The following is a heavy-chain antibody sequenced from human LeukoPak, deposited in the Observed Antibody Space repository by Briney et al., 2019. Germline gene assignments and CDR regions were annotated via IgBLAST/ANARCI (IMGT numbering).Heavy chain of an antibody. Sequence: ASVKVSCKASGYTFTGNYMHWVRQAPGQGLEWMGWINPRTGDTHYTQKFQGRVTMTRDTSISTAYMELSRLRSDDTAVYYCARGPDWGINDACDIWGQGTMVSVSS. CDR1: GYTFTGNY. CDR3: ARGPDWGINDACDI. J-gene: IGHJ3*02. CDR2: INPRTGDT. D-gene: IGHD7-27*01. V-gene: IGHV1-2*02.